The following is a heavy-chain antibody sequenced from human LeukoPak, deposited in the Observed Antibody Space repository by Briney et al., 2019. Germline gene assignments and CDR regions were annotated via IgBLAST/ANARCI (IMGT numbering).Heavy chain of an antibody. CDR2: MNPNSGNT. CDR1: GYSFTSYD. V-gene: IGHV1-8*01. J-gene: IGHJ3*02. D-gene: IGHD6-19*01. Sequence: ASVKVSCRASGYSFTSYDMNWVRQATGQGLEWMGWMNPNSGNTGYAQKFQGRITMTRDTSTGTAYMELSSLRSEDTAVYFCARDPINGWFAFDIWGQGTMVTVSS. CDR3: ARDPINGWFAFDI.